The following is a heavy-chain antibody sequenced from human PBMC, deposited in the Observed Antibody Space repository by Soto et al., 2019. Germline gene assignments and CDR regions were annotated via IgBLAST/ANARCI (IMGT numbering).Heavy chain of an antibody. D-gene: IGHD6-13*01. J-gene: IGHJ3*02. Sequence: QVQLQQWGAGLLKPSETLSLTCAVYGGSFSGYYWIWIRQPPGKGLEWIGEINHSGSTNYNPSLKSRVTISVDTSKNQFSLKLSSVTAADTAVYYCARHPGPQLAKAAFDIWGQGTMVTVSS. CDR3: ARHPGPQLAKAAFDI. V-gene: IGHV4-34*01. CDR2: INHSGST. CDR1: GGSFSGYY.